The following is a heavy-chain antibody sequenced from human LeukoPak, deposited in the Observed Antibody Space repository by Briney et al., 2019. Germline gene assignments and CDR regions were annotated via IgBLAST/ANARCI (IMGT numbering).Heavy chain of an antibody. V-gene: IGHV3-23*01. D-gene: IGHD6-6*01. CDR2: ISGSGGSA. CDR1: GFTFSSYA. J-gene: IGHJ4*02. CDR3: AKPHSSSSGVDY. Sequence: GGSLRLSCAASGFTFSSYAMSWVRQAPGKGLEWVSAISGSGGSAYYADSVKGRFTISRDNSKNTLYLQMNSLRAEDTAVYYCAKPHSSSSGVDYWGQGTLVTVSS.